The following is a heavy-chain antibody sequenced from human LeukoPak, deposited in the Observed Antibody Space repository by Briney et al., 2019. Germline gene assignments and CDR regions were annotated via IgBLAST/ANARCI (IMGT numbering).Heavy chain of an antibody. CDR2: INHKSGDT. D-gene: IGHD1-26*01. Sequence: ASVKVSCKASGYTFIDYYVHWVRQAPGQGLECMGWINHKSGDTNYAQKFEGRVTMTRDTSISTAYMELSGLRSDDTAVYYCARGPSGYDSVDVWGKGTTVIVSS. CDR3: ARGPSGYDSVDV. J-gene: IGHJ6*03. V-gene: IGHV1-2*02. CDR1: GYTFIDYY.